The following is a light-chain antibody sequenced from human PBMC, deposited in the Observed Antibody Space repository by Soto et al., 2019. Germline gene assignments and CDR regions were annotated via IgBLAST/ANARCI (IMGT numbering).Light chain of an antibody. V-gene: IGKV1-39*01. CDR2: AAS. Sequence: DIQMTQSLPSLSASVGDTVTITCRASQSISVHLNWYQQKPGKVPKLLLYAASNLQSGVPSRFSGSGSETYFALTISSLQPEDFATYYCQQSYITPYTFGQGTKLQIK. CDR3: QQSYITPYT. CDR1: QSISVH. J-gene: IGKJ2*01.